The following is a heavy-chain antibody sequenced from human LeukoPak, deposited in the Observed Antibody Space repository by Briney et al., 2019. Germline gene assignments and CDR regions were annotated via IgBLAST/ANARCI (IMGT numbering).Heavy chain of an antibody. Sequence: GGSLRLSCAASGFTFSSYWMSWIRQAPGKGLEWVSYISSSGSTIYYADSVKGRFTISRDNAKNSLYLQMNSLRAEDTAVYYCARGTSSSSFGYYYYYYMDVWGKGTTVTVSS. CDR1: GFTFSSYW. J-gene: IGHJ6*03. CDR2: ISSSGSTI. CDR3: ARGTSSSSFGYYYYYYMDV. V-gene: IGHV3-11*04. D-gene: IGHD6-6*01.